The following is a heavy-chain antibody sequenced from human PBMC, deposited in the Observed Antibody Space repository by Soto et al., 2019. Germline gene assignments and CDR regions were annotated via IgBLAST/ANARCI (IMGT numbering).Heavy chain of an antibody. Sequence: EVQLVESGGVVVQPGGSLRLSCAASGFTFDDYTMHGVRQAPGKGLEWVSLISWDGGSTYYADSVKGRFTSSSDNSKNSLYLQMNSLRTEDTALYYCAKSGTRSGVINWFDPWGQGTLVTVSS. CDR3: AKSGTRSGVINWFDP. CDR2: ISWDGGST. D-gene: IGHD3-3*01. J-gene: IGHJ5*01. V-gene: IGHV3-43*01. CDR1: GFTFDDYT.